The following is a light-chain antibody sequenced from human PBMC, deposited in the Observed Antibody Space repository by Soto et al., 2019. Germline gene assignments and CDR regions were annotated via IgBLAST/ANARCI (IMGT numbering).Light chain of an antibody. J-gene: IGLJ1*01. CDR1: SSDVGSYNL. Sequence: QSVLTQPASVSGSPGQSITISCTGTSSDVGSYNLVSWYQQHPGKAPKLMIYEGSKRPSGVSNRFSGSKSGNTASLTISGLQAEDEADYYCCSYAGSSIYVFGTGTNLTVL. V-gene: IGLV2-23*01. CDR2: EGS. CDR3: CSYAGSSIYV.